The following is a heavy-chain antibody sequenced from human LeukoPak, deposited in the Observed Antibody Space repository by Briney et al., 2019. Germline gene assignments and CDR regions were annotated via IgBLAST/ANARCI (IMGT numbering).Heavy chain of an antibody. J-gene: IGHJ5*02. V-gene: IGHV3-23*01. CDR2: INDDGSTG. CDR1: GFCISSCA. D-gene: IGHD5-18*01. Sequence: GGTLCLSCAVSGFCISSCAMSWVRQPPGKGLQWISGINDDGSTGYYAASKKGRFTISRDNSANTVYLQMNNLADEDTAIYYCVKEGDGHSYAPKTGPPTWGQGTLVTVSS. CDR3: VKEGDGHSYAPKTGPPT.